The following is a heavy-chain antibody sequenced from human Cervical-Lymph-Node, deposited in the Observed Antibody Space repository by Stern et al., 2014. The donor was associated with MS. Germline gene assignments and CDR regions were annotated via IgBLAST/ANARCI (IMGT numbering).Heavy chain of an antibody. V-gene: IGHV3-33*01. J-gene: IGHJ6*02. CDR3: ARSSSPSPYYYYGMDV. CDR2: IWYDGSNT. CDR1: GFTFSSYG. D-gene: IGHD6-13*01. Sequence: EQLLESGGGAVQPGRSLRLSCAALGFTFSSYGMHWVRYAPAKGLEWEAVIWYDGSNTYYADPVKGRVTMSIDNSKNTLYLHMYSLRAEDTAVYYCARSSSPSPYYYYGMDVWGQGTTVTVSS.